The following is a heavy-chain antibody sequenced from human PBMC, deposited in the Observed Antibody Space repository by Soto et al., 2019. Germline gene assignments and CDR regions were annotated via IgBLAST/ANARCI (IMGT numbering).Heavy chain of an antibody. J-gene: IGHJ4*02. CDR3: ARVNVMVGYGDFDY. CDR2: IYYSGST. D-gene: IGHD4-17*01. V-gene: IGHV4-39*07. Sequence: GSLRLSCTVSGGSISSSSYYWGWIRQPPGKGLEWIGSIYYSGSTYYNPSLKSRVTISVDTSKNQFSLKLSSVTAADTAVYYCARVNVMVGYGDFDYWGQGTLVTVSS. CDR1: GGSISSSSYY.